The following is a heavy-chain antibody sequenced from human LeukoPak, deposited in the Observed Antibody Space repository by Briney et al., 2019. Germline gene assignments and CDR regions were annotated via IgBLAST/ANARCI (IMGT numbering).Heavy chain of an antibody. CDR1: GGSFSGYY. J-gene: IGHJ4*02. Sequence: TSETLSLTCAVYGGSFSGYYWSWVRQAPGKGLEWVSSISSSSSYIYYADSVKGRFTISRDNAKNSLYLQMNSLRAEDTAVYYCARGYSSSRYYWGQGTLVTVSS. CDR3: ARGYSSSRYY. V-gene: IGHV3-21*01. D-gene: IGHD6-13*01. CDR2: ISSSSSYI.